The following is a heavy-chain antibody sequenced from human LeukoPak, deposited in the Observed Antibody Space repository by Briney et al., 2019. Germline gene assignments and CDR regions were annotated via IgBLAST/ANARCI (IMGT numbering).Heavy chain of an antibody. CDR2: ISSDGNNK. J-gene: IGHJ4*02. CDR1: ASIFTTLSTYA. Sequence: GGSLRLSCEASASIFTTLSTYAIHWVRQAPGKGLEWVAVISSDGNNKYEADSVKGRFTISRDNSKNTLYLQMNSLRAEDTAVYYCAKDLTTYDYWGQGTLVTVSS. CDR3: AKDLTTYDY. D-gene: IGHD4-17*01. V-gene: IGHV3-30-3*01.